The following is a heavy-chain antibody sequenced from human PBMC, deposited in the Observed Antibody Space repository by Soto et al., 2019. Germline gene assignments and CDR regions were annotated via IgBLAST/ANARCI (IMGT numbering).Heavy chain of an antibody. CDR2: MYSSGSI. Sequence: QVQLQESGPGPVKPSETLSLTCTVSGGSVSSGRYYWSWIRQPPGKGLEWIGYMYSSGSINYNPSLRSRVTISVDTSKDQFSLKLSSVTAADTAVYYCAREDFSYGMDVWGQGTTVTVSS. CDR3: AREDFSYGMDV. J-gene: IGHJ6*02. CDR1: GGSVSSGRYY. V-gene: IGHV4-61*01.